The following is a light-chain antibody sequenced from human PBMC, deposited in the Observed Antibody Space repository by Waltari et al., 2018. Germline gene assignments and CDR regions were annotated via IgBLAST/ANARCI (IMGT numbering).Light chain of an antibody. J-gene: IGKJ4*01. CDR3: HQHSASPS. Sequence: EIVLTQSPGTLSLSPGERATLSCRASTGFTRNYLAWYQHKPGQAPRLLIYGTSNRATGIPDRFSGSGSWTDFTLTISRLEPEDFAVYYCHQHSASPSFGGGAKVEIK. V-gene: IGKV3-20*01. CDR2: GTS. CDR1: TGFTRNY.